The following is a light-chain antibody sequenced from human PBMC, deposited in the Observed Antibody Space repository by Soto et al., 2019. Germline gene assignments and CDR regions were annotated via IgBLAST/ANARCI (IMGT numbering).Light chain of an antibody. CDR3: TSYTSRYTLVL. J-gene: IGLJ2*01. CDR2: EVS. Sequence: QSVLTQPASVSGSPGQSITISCTGTSSDVGGYNYVSWYQQHPGKAPKLMIYEVSNRPSGVSNRFSGSKSGNTASLTISGLQAEDEADYYCTSYTSRYTLVLFGGGTKLTVL. V-gene: IGLV2-14*01. CDR1: SSDVGGYNY.